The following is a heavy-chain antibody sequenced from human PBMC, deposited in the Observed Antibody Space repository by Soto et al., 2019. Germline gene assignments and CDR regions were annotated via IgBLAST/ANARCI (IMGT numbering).Heavy chain of an antibody. CDR3: ARARITMIVGDY. D-gene: IGHD3-22*01. J-gene: IGHJ4*02. V-gene: IGHV1-2*02. Sequence: AASVKVSCKASGYTFTGYYMHWVRQAPGQGLEWMGWINPNSGGTNYAQKFQGRVTMTRDTSISTAYMELSRLRSDDTAVYYCARARITMIVGDYWGQGTLVTVSS. CDR2: INPNSGGT. CDR1: GYTFTGYY.